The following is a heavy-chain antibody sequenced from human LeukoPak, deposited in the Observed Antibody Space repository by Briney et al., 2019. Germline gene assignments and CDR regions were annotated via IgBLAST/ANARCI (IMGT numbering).Heavy chain of an antibody. V-gene: IGHV3-53*01. CDR1: GFTVSSNY. CDR3: ARDSPGDSSGYYYYGMDV. CDR2: VYSGGST. D-gene: IGHD3-22*01. Sequence: PGGSLRLSCAASGFTVSSNYMSWVRQAPGKGLEWVSVVYSGGSTYYADSVKGRFTISRDNSKNTLYLQMNSLRAEDTAVYYCARDSPGDSSGYYYYGMDVWGQGTTVTVSS. J-gene: IGHJ6*02.